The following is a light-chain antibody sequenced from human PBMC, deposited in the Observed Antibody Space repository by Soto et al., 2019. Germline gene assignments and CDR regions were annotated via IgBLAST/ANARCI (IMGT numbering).Light chain of an antibody. V-gene: IGLV2-11*01. Sequence: LTQPLSVSGSPGQSVTISCTGTSSDVGGYNYVSWYQQHPGRAPKLMIYDVTKRPSGVPDRFSGSKSGNTASLTISGLQAEDEADYYCCSFAGSFTYVFGTGTKVTVL. CDR1: SSDVGGYNY. J-gene: IGLJ1*01. CDR2: DVT. CDR3: CSFAGSFTYV.